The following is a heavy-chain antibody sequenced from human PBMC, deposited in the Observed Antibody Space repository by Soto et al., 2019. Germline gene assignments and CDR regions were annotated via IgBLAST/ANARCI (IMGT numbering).Heavy chain of an antibody. CDR3: AKRRGYSYGYSYY. V-gene: IGHV3-23*01. CDR1: GFTFSSYA. Sequence: LRLSCAASGFTFSSYAMSWVRQAPGKGLEWVSAISGSGGSTYYADSVKGRFTISRDNSKNTLYLQMNSLRAEDTAVYYCAKRRGYSYGYSYYWGQGTLVTVSS. D-gene: IGHD5-18*01. CDR2: ISGSGGST. J-gene: IGHJ4*02.